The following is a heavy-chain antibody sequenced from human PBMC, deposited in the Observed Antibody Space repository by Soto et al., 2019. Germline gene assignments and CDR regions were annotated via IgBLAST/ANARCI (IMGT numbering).Heavy chain of an antibody. D-gene: IGHD2-8*01. J-gene: IGHJ6*02. CDR2: VSGYNGDT. Sequence: QGQVVQSGPEVKKPGASVKVSCKASGYTFSRYGISWVRQAPGQGLDWMGWVSGYNGDTKYAQKVQGRVTMTIDTSTYTADMELRSLTSDDTAKYYCAKNGQPPYYYYGMDVWGQGTTVTVSS. CDR1: GYTFSRYG. V-gene: IGHV1-18*01. CDR3: AKNGQPPYYYYGMDV.